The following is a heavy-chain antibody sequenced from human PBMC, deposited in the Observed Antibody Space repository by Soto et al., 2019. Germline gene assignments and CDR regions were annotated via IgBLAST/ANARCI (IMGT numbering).Heavy chain of an antibody. Sequence: QVQLVQSGAEVKKPGASVKVSCKASGYTFTSYDINWVRQATGQGLEWMGWMNPNCGNTGYAKKFQGRGXMXRXXSVSTAYMEQSSLRSEDTAVYYCARGGYSYGEFDYWGRGTLVTDSS. J-gene: IGHJ4*02. CDR2: MNPNCGNT. V-gene: IGHV1-8*01. CDR3: ARGGYSYGEFDY. CDR1: GYTFTSYD. D-gene: IGHD5-18*01.